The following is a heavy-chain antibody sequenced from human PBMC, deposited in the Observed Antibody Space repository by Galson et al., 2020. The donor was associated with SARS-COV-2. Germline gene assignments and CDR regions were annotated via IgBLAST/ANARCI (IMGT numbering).Heavy chain of an antibody. CDR3: ASYAAAGTGFDY. V-gene: IGHV4-34*01. D-gene: IGHD6-13*01. Sequence: SETLSLTCAVYGGSFRGYYWSWIRQPPGKGLEWIGQINHSGSTNYNPSPKSRVTISVDTSKNQFSLKLSSVTAADTAVYYCASYAAAGTGFDYWGQGTLVTVSS. CDR2: INHSGST. CDR1: GGSFRGYY. J-gene: IGHJ4*02.